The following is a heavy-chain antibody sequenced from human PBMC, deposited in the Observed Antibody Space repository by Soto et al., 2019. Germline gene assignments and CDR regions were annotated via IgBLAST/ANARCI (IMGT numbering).Heavy chain of an antibody. CDR1: GGTFSSYA. CDR2: IIPIFGTA. D-gene: IGHD3-22*01. J-gene: IGHJ3*02. CDR3: SRARYYDSSGYYVSDAFDI. Sequence: SVKVSCKASGGTFSSYAISWVRQAPGQGLEWMGGIIPIFGTANYAQKFQGKVTITADESTSTAYMELSSLRSEDTAVYYCSRARYYDSSGYYVSDAFDIWGQGTMVTVSS. V-gene: IGHV1-69*13.